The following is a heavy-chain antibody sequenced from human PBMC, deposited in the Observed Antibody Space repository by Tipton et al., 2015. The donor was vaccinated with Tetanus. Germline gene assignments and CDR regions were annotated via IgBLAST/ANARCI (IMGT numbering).Heavy chain of an antibody. CDR3: ARDFDGYCSSTNCYRGYFDY. Sequence: SLRLSCAASGFSFGSYGMHWVRQAPGKGLEWVAVIWYDGRNKNYAASVKGRFSISRDNSNNTLYLQMNSVRAEDTAVYYCARDFDGYCSSTNCYRGYFDYWGRGTLVTVSS. J-gene: IGHJ4*02. CDR1: GFSFGSYG. CDR2: IWYDGRNK. D-gene: IGHD2-2*03. V-gene: IGHV3-33*01.